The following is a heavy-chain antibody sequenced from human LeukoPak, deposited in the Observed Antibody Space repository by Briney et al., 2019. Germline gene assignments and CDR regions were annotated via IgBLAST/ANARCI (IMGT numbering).Heavy chain of an antibody. D-gene: IGHD3-3*01. V-gene: IGHV3-30*18. CDR1: GFTFSSYG. Sequence: PGGSLRLSCAASGFTFSSYGMHWVRQAPGKGLEWVAVISYDGSNKYYADSVKGRFTISRDNSKNTLYLQMNSLRAEDTAVYYCAKEIRAYYDFWSGYHDAFDIWGQGTMVTVSS. J-gene: IGHJ3*02. CDR3: AKEIRAYYDFWSGYHDAFDI. CDR2: ISYDGSNK.